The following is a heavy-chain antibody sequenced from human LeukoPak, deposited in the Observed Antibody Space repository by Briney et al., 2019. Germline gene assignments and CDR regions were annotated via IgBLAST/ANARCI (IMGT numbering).Heavy chain of an antibody. Sequence: GRSLRLSCAAYGFTFSSYGMHWLRKAPGKGLEWVADIWYDGSNKYYADSVKGRFTISRDNSKNTLYLQRNSLRAEDTAVYFCSTSRIYYFDYWGQGTLVTVSS. D-gene: IGHD2-2*01. V-gene: IGHV3-33*01. J-gene: IGHJ4*02. CDR1: GFTFSSYG. CDR3: STSRIYYFDY. CDR2: IWYDGSNK.